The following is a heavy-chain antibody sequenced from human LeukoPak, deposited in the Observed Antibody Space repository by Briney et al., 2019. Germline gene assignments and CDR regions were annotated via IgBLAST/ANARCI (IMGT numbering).Heavy chain of an antibody. V-gene: IGHV4-61*02. CDR3: ASVDTAMAYFDY. J-gene: IGHJ4*02. D-gene: IGHD5-18*01. CDR2: IYTSGST. CDR1: GGSISSGSYY. Sequence: SETLSLTCTVSGGSISSGSYYWSWIRQPAGKGLEWIGRIYTSGSTNYNPSLKSRVTISVGTSKNQFSLKLSSVTAADTAVYYCASVDTAMAYFDYWGQGTLVTVSS.